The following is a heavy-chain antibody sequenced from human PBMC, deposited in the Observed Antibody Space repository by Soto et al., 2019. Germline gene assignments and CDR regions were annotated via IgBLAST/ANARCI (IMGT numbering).Heavy chain of an antibody. CDR2: IYWDDDK. CDR1: GFSLSTSGVG. CDR3: AHSQSRSWSNGDPGWFAP. V-gene: IGHV2-5*02. D-gene: IGHD6-13*01. Sequence: QITLKESGPPLVKPTQTLTLTCTFSGFSLSTSGVGVGWIRQPPGKALEWLALIYWDDDKRYSPSLKSRLTITKDTCKNQVVLTMTNRDPVDTATYYCAHSQSRSWSNGDPGWFAPWGQGTLVTVSS. J-gene: IGHJ5*02.